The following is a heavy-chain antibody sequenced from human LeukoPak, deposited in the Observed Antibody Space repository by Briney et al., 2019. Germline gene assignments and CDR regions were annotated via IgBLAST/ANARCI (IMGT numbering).Heavy chain of an antibody. V-gene: IGHV3-33*01. CDR1: GFSFSNHG. D-gene: IGHD3-10*01. Sequence: GGSLRLSCAASGFSFSNHGMHWVRQAPGKRLEWVAVIWDDGNNKRYANSVNGRFTISRDNSENTLYLQMSGLTAEDTAMYYCARDSYQDYYGRFDPWGQGTLVIVSS. J-gene: IGHJ5*02. CDR2: IWDDGNNK. CDR3: ARDSYQDYYGRFDP.